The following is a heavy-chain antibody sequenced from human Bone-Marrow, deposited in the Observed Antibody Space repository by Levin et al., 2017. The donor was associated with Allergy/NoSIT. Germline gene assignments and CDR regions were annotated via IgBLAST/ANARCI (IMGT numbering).Heavy chain of an antibody. J-gene: IGHJ3*02. V-gene: IGHV3-7*01. D-gene: IGHD3-16*01. CDR3: ARDKGVGGFSEDPLDI. CDR2: IKQDGSEK. CDR1: GFRFSGYW. Sequence: GGSLRLSCAASGFRFSGYWMSWARQAPGKGLEWVANIKQDGSEKHYVGSVEGRFTISRDNAENSLYLQMRSLRDEDTAIYYCARDKGVGGFSEDPLDIWGHGTLVTVSS.